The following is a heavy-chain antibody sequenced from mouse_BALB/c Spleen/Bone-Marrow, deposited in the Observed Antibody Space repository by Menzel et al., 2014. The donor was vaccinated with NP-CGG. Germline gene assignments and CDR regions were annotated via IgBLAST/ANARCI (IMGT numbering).Heavy chain of an antibody. CDR2: IDPANGNT. CDR3: ARWGCYAMDS. CDR1: GFNIKDTY. J-gene: IGHJ4*01. Sequence: DVKLVESGAELVKPGASVKLSCTASGFNIKDTYMHWVKQRPEQGLEWIGRIDPANGNTKYDPKFQGKATITADTSSNTASRQRSSVTSEDTAVYYCARWGCYAMDSWGQGTSVTVSS. V-gene: IGHV14-3*02.